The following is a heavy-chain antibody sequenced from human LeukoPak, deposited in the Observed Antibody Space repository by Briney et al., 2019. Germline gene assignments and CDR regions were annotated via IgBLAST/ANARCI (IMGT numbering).Heavy chain of an antibody. V-gene: IGHV3-13*01. CDR2: IGTLLDT. CDR1: GFTFSSFD. J-gene: IGHJ4*02. CDR3: VRGRNNNYYDDSGYYPY. Sequence: GGSLRLSCAASGFTFSSFDMHWVRQAPGKGLEWVSGIGTLLDTDYPDSLKGRFTISRENAKNSVFLQMNNVRAGDTAVYYCVRGRNNNYYDDSGYYPYWGQETLVTVPS. D-gene: IGHD3-22*01.